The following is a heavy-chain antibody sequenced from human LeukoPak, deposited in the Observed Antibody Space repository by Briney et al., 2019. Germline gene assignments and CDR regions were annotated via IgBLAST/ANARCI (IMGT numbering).Heavy chain of an antibody. D-gene: IGHD1-20*01. CDR2: ISWNSGSI. Sequence: PGGSLRLSCAASGFTFSDYYMSWVRQAPGKGLEWVSGISWNSGSIGYADSVKGRFTISRDNAKNSLYLQMNSLRAEDTALYYCAKDITGTTPTYYFDYWGQGTLVTVSS. CDR1: GFTFSDYY. CDR3: AKDITGTTPTYYFDY. J-gene: IGHJ4*02. V-gene: IGHV3-9*01.